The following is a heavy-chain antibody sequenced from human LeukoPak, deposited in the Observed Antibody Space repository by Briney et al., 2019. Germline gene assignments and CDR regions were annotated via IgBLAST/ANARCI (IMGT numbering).Heavy chain of an antibody. Sequence: GASVKVSCKVSGYTLTELSMHWVRQAPGKGLEWMGGFDPEDGETIYAQKFQGRVTMTEDTSTDTAYMELSSLRSEDTAVYYCATVLDSSGYYKHDYWGQGTLVTVSS. J-gene: IGHJ4*02. V-gene: IGHV1-24*01. CDR2: FDPEDGET. D-gene: IGHD3-22*01. CDR3: ATVLDSSGYYKHDY. CDR1: GYTLTELS.